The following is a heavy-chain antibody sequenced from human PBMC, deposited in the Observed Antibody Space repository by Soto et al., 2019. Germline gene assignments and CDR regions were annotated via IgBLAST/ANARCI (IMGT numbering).Heavy chain of an antibody. V-gene: IGHV4-31*03. J-gene: IGHJ4*02. CDR1: GGSISSGGYY. D-gene: IGHD3-10*01. CDR3: ARADYYGSGGPYYFDY. Sequence: QVQLQESGPGLVKPSQTLSLTCTVSGGSISSGGYYWSWIRQHPGKGLEWIGYIYYSGSTYYNPPLKSRVTLSVDTSKNQFALKLSSVTAADTAVYYCARADYYGSGGPYYFDYWGQGTLVTVSS. CDR2: IYYSGST.